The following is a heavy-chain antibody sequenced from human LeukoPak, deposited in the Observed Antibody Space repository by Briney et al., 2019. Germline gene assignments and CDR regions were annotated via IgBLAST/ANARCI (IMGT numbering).Heavy chain of an antibody. V-gene: IGHV3-21*01. Sequence: PGGSLRLSCAASGFTFSSYSMNWVRQAPGKGLEWVSSISSSSSYIYYADSVKGRFTISRDNAKNSLYLQMNSLRAEDTAVYYCARDSEVVGNQAAFDIWGQGTMVTVSS. D-gene: IGHD2-15*01. CDR1: GFTFSSYS. J-gene: IGHJ3*02. CDR3: ARDSEVVGNQAAFDI. CDR2: ISSSSSYI.